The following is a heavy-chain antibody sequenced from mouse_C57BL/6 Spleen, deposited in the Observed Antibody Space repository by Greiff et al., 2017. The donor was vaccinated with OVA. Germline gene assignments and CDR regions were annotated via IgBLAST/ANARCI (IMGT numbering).Heavy chain of an antibody. CDR3: PIYYGNYFDY. J-gene: IGHJ2*01. CDR1: GYTFTSYW. Sequence: QVQLQQPGAELVKPGASEKLSCKASGYTFTSYWMHWVKQRPGQGLEWIGMIHPNSGSTNYNEKFKSKATLTVDKSSSTAYMQLSSLTSEDSAVYYCPIYYGNYFDYWGQGTTLTVSS. D-gene: IGHD2-1*01. V-gene: IGHV1-64*01. CDR2: IHPNSGST.